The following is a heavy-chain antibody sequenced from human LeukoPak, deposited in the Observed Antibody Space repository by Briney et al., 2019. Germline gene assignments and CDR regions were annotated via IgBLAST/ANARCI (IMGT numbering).Heavy chain of an antibody. J-gene: IGHJ4*02. V-gene: IGHV4-34*01. Sequence: SETLSLTCAVYGGSFSGYYWSWIRQPPGKGLEWIGEINHSGSTNYNPSLKSRVTISVDTSKNQLSLKLSSVTAADTAVYYCARWREEYDSSGYPWYFDYWGQGTLVTVSS. CDR3: ARWREEYDSSGYPWYFDY. D-gene: IGHD3-22*01. CDR1: GGSFSGYY. CDR2: INHSGST.